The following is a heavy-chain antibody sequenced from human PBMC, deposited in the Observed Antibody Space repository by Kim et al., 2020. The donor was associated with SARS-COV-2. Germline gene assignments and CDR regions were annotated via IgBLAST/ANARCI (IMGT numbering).Heavy chain of an antibody. V-gene: IGHV1-69*13. D-gene: IGHD3-10*01. CDR1: GGTFSSYA. CDR2: IIPIFGTA. J-gene: IGHJ4*02. Sequence: SVKVSCKASGGTFSSYAISWVRQAPGQGLEWMGGIIPIFGTANYAQKFQGRVTITADESTSTAYMELSSLRSEDTAVYYCAGDSGSGSYYRTEDYWGQGTLVTVSS. CDR3: AGDSGSGSYYRTEDY.